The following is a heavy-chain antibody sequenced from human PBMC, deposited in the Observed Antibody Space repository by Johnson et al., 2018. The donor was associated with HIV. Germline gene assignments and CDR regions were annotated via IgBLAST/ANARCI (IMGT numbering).Heavy chain of an antibody. Sequence: VQLVESGGGLVQPGGSLRLSCAASGFTVSSNYMNWVRQAPGKGLEWVSIIYSGGSTYYADSVKGRFTIYRDSSKNTVYLQMNNLRAEDTAVYNCARGVRGVIIDWGQGTMVAVSS. V-gene: IGHV3-66*01. CDR3: ARGVRGVIID. D-gene: IGHD3-10*01. J-gene: IGHJ3*01. CDR2: IYSGGST. CDR1: GFTVSSNY.